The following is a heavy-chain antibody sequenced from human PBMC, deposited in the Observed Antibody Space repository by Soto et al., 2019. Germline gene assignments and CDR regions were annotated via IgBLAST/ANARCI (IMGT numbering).Heavy chain of an antibody. CDR2: IDGGGETT. CDR3: AKNSGWFKT. V-gene: IGHV3-23*01. Sequence: EFQVMQSGGGFVQPGGSLRLSCAASGFPFSATDMSWVRQAPGKGLEWVSPIDGGGETTYYADSVRGRVTISSDNSKNTVYLQTDGLRVDDTAVYYCAKNSGWFKTWGQGDLVIVSS. D-gene: IGHD3-10*01. J-gene: IGHJ5*02. CDR1: GFPFSATD.